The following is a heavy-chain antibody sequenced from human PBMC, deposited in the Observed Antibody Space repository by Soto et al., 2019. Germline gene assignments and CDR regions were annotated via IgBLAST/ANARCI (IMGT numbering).Heavy chain of an antibody. CDR1: GFTFSGSA. CDR2: IRSKANNYAT. CDR3: ARPGDDSSGYVWFDP. J-gene: IGHJ5*02. V-gene: IGHV3-73*01. Sequence: GGSLRLSCAASGFTFSGSAMHWVRQASGKGLEWVGRIRSKANNYATAYAASVKGRFTISRDDSKNTAYLQMNSLKTEDTAVYYCARPGDDSSGYVWFDPWGQGTLVTVSS. D-gene: IGHD3-22*01.